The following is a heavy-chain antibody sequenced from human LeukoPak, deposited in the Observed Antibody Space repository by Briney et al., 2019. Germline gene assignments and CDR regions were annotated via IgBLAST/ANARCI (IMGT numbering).Heavy chain of an antibody. J-gene: IGHJ5*02. Sequence: ASVKVSCKASGYTFTSYGISWVRQAPGQRLEWMGWINAGNGNTKYSQKFQGRVTITRDTSASTAYMELSSLRSEDTAVYYCASGTYYYDSSGYYDWFDPWGQGTLVTVSS. CDR1: GYTFTSYG. D-gene: IGHD3-22*01. CDR2: INAGNGNT. V-gene: IGHV1-3*01. CDR3: ASGTYYYDSSGYYDWFDP.